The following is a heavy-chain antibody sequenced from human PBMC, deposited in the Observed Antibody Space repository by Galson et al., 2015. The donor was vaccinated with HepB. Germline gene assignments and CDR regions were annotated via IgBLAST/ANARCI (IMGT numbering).Heavy chain of an antibody. CDR1: GFTFSSYS. V-gene: IGHV3-21*01. CDR3: ARDLRYSSSWYETTPPRWYFDL. D-gene: IGHD6-13*01. J-gene: IGHJ2*01. CDR2: ISSSSSYI. Sequence: SLRLSCAASGFTFSSYSMNWVRQAPGKGLEWVSSISSSSSYIYYADSVKGRFTISRDNAKNSLYLQMNSLRAEDTAVYYCARDLRYSSSWYETTPPRWYFDLWGRGTLVTVSS.